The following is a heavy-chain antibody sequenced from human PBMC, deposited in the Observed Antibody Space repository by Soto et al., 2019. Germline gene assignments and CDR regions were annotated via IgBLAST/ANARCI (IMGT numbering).Heavy chain of an antibody. Sequence: ASVKVSCKASGYTFTGYYMHWVRQAPGQGLEWMGWINPNSGGTNYAQKFQGRVTMTRDTCISTAYMELSRLRSDDTAVYYCARDSSIAARRVYYYYGMDVWGQGTTVTVSS. D-gene: IGHD6-6*01. CDR3: ARDSSIAARRVYYYYGMDV. CDR1: GYTFTGYY. J-gene: IGHJ6*02. V-gene: IGHV1-2*02. CDR2: INPNSGGT.